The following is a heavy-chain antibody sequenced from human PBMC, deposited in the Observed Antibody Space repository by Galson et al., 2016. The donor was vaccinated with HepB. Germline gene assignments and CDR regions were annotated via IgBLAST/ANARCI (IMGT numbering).Heavy chain of an antibody. CDR2: ISYDGSNT. J-gene: IGHJ4*02. D-gene: IGHD1-26*01. V-gene: IGHV3-30*03. CDR3: ARDPSPRYSGSGYFDS. CDR1: GFTFRTYG. Sequence: SLRLSCAASGFTFRTYGMHWVRQAPGKGLEWVAVISYDGSNTFYPDSVRGRFTISRDNSKNTLYLQMNSLRREDTAVYYCARDPSPRYSGSGYFDSWGQGTLVTVTS.